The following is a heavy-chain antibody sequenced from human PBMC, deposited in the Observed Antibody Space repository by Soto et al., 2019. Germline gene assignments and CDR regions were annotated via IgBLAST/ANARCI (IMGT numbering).Heavy chain of an antibody. Sequence: SETLSLTCTVSGGSISSGDYYWSWIRQPPGKGLEWIGYIYYSGSTYYNPSLKSRVTISVDTSKNQFSLKLSSVTAADTAVYYCARFVVDGQFDYWGQGTLVTVSS. CDR3: ARFVVDGQFDY. J-gene: IGHJ4*02. V-gene: IGHV4-30-4*01. CDR1: GGSISSGDYY. CDR2: IYYSGST. D-gene: IGHD2-21*01.